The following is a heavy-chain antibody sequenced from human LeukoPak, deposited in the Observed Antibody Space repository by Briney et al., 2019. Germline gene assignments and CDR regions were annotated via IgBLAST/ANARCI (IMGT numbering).Heavy chain of an antibody. J-gene: IGHJ6*02. CDR2: INPNSGGT. CDR1: GYTFTGYY. CDR3: ARDPASYYYGSGWGGLGGMDV. D-gene: IGHD3-10*01. V-gene: IGHV1-2*02. Sequence: ASVKVSCKASGYTFTGYYMHWVRQAPGQGLEWMGWINPNSGGTNYAQKFQGRVTMTRDTSISTAYMELSRLRSDDTAVYYCARDPASYYYGSGWGGLGGMDVWGQGTTVTVSS.